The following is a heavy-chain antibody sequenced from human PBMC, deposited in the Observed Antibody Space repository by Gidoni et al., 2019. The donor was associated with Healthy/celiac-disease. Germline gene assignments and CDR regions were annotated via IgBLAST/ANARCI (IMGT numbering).Heavy chain of an antibody. J-gene: IGHJ3*02. V-gene: IGHV3-53*01. CDR3: ARAGYCSSTSCQLIGAFDI. CDR1: GFTVSSNY. D-gene: IGHD2-2*01. Sequence: EVQLVESGGGLIQPGGSLRLSCAASGFTVSSNYMSWVRQAPGKGLEWVSVIYSGGSTYYADSVKGRFTISRDNSKNTLYLQMNSLRAEDTAVYYCARAGYCSSTSCQLIGAFDIWGQGTMVTVSS. CDR2: IYSGGST.